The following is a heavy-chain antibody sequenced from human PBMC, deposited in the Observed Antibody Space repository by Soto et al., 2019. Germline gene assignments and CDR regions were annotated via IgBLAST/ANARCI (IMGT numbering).Heavy chain of an antibody. CDR1: GDSVISDHYY. D-gene: IGHD3-16*01. V-gene: IGHV4-39*01. CDR2: MHYTGET. Sequence: QLQLQESGPGLVQPSEILSLTCTVSGDSVISDHYYWAWIRQPPGKGLEWIGNMHYTGETYQNPSLRSRITIFVDTSENQVSLKLASVTAAYTAMYYCARQGGNKFDYWGQGTLVTVSS. J-gene: IGHJ4*02. CDR3: ARQGGNKFDY.